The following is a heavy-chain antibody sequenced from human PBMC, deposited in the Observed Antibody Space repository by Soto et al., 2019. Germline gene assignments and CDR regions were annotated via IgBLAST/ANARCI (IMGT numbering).Heavy chain of an antibody. V-gene: IGHV3-9*01. D-gene: IGHD3-10*01. CDR1: GFKFNDYG. J-gene: IGHJ6*02. CDR2: ISWNSVSI. Sequence: PGGSLKLSSVASGFKFNDYGMHWVRQAPGKGLEWVSSISWNSVSIGYADSVKGRFTISRDNAKNSLYLQMNSLRAEDTALYYYAKDMENGYNPYYYYGMDVWGQGTTVTVSS. CDR3: AKDMENGYNPYYYYGMDV.